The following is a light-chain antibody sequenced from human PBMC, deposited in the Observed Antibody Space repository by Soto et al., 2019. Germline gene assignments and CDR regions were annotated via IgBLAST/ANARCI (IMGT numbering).Light chain of an antibody. V-gene: IGKV3-11*01. CDR2: DAS. J-gene: IGKJ5*01. CDR3: QQRSNWPIT. CDR1: QSVSSY. Sequence: EIVLTQSPATLSLSPGERATLSCRASQSVSSYLAWDQQKPGQAPRLLIYDASNRATGIPARFSGSGSGTDFTLTISRLEPEDFAVYYCQQRSNWPITFGQGTRLEIK.